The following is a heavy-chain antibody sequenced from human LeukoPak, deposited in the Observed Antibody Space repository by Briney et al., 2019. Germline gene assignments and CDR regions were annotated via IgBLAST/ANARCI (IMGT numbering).Heavy chain of an antibody. CDR2: IWYDGSNK. V-gene: IGHV3-33*06. J-gene: IGHJ4*02. D-gene: IGHD5-12*01. Sequence: PGGSLRLSCAASGFTFSSYGMHWVRQAPGKGLEWVAVIWYDGSNKYYADSVKGRFTIPRDNSKNTLYLQMNSLRAEDTAVYYCAKWRARGYDFDYWGQGTLVTVSS. CDR3: AKWRARGYDFDY. CDR1: GFTFSSYG.